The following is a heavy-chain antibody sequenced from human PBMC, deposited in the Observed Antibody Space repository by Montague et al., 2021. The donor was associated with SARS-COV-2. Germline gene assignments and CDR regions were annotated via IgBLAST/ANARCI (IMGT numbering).Heavy chain of an antibody. CDR3: ARLRSSSNWYFDL. Sequence: SETLSLTCSVSGDSMSTNYWSWIRQPPGKGLEWIGHIYNSGTTIYDPSLKSRATIFIAVSKTQFSLRLSSVTATDTAVYYCARLRSSSNWYFDLWGRGTLVTVSS. J-gene: IGHJ2*01. CDR2: IYNSGTT. V-gene: IGHV4-59*01. D-gene: IGHD6-6*01. CDR1: GDSMSTNY.